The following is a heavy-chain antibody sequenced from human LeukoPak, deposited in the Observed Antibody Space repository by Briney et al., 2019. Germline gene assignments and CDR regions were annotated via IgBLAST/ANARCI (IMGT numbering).Heavy chain of an antibody. Sequence: GGSLRLSCAASGFTFSSYAMSWVRQAPGKGLEWVSAISGSGGSTYYADSVKGRFTISRDNSKNTLYLQMNSLRAEDTAVYYCAKDHVTDRSTYYYDSSGYKFGVASSGYFDYWGQGTLVTVSS. CDR2: ISGSGGST. CDR3: AKDHVTDRSTYYYDSSGYKFGVASSGYFDY. V-gene: IGHV3-23*01. D-gene: IGHD3-22*01. CDR1: GFTFSSYA. J-gene: IGHJ4*02.